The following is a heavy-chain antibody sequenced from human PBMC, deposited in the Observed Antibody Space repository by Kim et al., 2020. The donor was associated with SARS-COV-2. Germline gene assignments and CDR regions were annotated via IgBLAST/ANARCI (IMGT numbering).Heavy chain of an antibody. Sequence: DSGKGRFTSARDNAKNSLYLQMNSLRAEDTAVYYCARGSLAYYYYYYMDVWGKGTTVTVSS. V-gene: IGHV3-21*01. J-gene: IGHJ6*03. CDR3: ARGSLAYYYYYYMDV. D-gene: IGHD3-10*01.